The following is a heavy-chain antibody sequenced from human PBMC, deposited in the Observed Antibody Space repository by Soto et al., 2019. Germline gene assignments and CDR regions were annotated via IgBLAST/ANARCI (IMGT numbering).Heavy chain of an antibody. D-gene: IGHD5-18*01. J-gene: IGHJ4*02. CDR3: ASAGKLRGYSYGPFDY. Sequence: SETLSLTCTVSGGSISSGGYYWSWIRQHPGKGLEWIGYIYYSGSTYYNPSLKSRVTISVDTSKNQFSLKLSSVTAADTAVYYCASAGKLRGYSYGPFDYWGQGTLVTVSS. CDR2: IYYSGST. V-gene: IGHV4-31*03. CDR1: GGSISSGGYY.